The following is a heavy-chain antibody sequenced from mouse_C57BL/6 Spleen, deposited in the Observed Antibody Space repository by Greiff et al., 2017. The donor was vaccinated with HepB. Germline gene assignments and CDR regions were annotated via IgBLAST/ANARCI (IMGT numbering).Heavy chain of an antibody. V-gene: IGHV3-1*01. CDR2: ISYSGST. D-gene: IGHD4-1*01. CDR3: ARVWDGAMDY. CDR1: GYSITSGYD. J-gene: IGHJ4*01. Sequence: EVKLEESGPGLVKPSQSLSLTCTVTGYSITSGYDWHWIRNLPVNQLEWMSYISYSGSTNYNPSLKSLISITHDTSKNNVFLKLNSVTTEDTATYYCARVWDGAMDYWGQGTSVTVSS.